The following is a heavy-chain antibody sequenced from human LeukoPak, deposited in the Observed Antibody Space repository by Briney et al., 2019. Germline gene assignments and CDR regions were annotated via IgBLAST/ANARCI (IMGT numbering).Heavy chain of an antibody. Sequence: SVKVSCKASGGTFSSYAISWVRQAPGQGLEWMGRIIPILGIANYAQKFQGRVTITADKSTSTAYMELSSLRSEDTAVYYCARDQGGYSYGPDFDYWGREPWSPSPQ. J-gene: IGHJ4*02. CDR1: GGTFSSYA. CDR3: ARDQGGYSYGPDFDY. D-gene: IGHD5-18*01. V-gene: IGHV1-69*04. CDR2: IIPILGIA.